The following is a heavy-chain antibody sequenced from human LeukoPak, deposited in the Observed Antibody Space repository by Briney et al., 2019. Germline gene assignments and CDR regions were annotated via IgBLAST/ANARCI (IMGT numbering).Heavy chain of an antibody. D-gene: IGHD5-18*01. CDR2: MNPNSGNT. CDR1: GYTFTSYD. CDR3: ARALPHRRLMDTTMEQHWFDP. V-gene: IGHV1-8*03. J-gene: IGHJ5*02. Sequence: GASVKVSCKASGYTFTSYDINWVRQATGQGLEWMGWMNPNSGNTGYAQKFQGRVTITRNTSISKAYMELSSLRSEDTAVYYCARALPHRRLMDTTMEQHWFDPWGQGTLVTVSS.